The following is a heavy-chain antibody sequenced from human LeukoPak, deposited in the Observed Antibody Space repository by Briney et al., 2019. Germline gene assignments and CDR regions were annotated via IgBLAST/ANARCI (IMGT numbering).Heavy chain of an antibody. CDR2: IYYSGST. D-gene: IGHD3-22*01. CDR3: ARHLYDYDSSGYYRNWFDP. J-gene: IGHJ5*02. CDR1: GGSISSSSYY. Sequence: SETLSLTCTVSGGSISSSSYYWGWIRQPPWKGLEWIGSIYYSGSTYYNPSLKSRVTISVDTSKNQFSLKLSSVTAADTSVYYCARHLYDYDSSGYYRNWFDPWGQGTLVTVSS. V-gene: IGHV4-39*01.